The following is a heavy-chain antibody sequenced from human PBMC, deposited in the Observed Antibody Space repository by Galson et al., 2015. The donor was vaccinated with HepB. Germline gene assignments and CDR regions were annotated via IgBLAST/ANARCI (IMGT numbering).Heavy chain of an antibody. CDR2: ISSSSSYI. CDR3: ARGGVYYDFLGMDV. V-gene: IGHV3-21*01. CDR1: GFTFSSYS. J-gene: IGHJ6*02. Sequence: SLRLSCAASGFTFSSYSMNWVRQAPGKGLEWVSSISSSSSYIYYADSVKGRFTISRDNAKNSLYLQMNSLRAEDTAVYYCARGGVYYDFLGMDVWGQGTTVTVSS. D-gene: IGHD3-3*01.